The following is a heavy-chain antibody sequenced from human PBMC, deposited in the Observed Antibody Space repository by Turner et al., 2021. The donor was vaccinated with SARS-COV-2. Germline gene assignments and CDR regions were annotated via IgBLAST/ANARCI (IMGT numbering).Heavy chain of an antibody. J-gene: IGHJ4*02. Sequence: VQLLESGGGSVQPGGSRRLPCAASGFTFSTYGMHWVRQAPGKGLEWVALISYDGSNKYYADSVKGRFTISRDNSKNTLYLQMNSLRAEDTAVYYCAKIYGGSYFAAFDYWGQGTLVTVSS. V-gene: IGHV3-30*18. CDR2: ISYDGSNK. CDR3: AKIYGGSYFAAFDY. CDR1: GFTFSTYG. D-gene: IGHD1-26*01.